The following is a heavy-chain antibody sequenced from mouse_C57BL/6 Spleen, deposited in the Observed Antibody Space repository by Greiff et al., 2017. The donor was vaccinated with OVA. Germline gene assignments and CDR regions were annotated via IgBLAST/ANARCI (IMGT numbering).Heavy chain of an antibody. D-gene: IGHD1-1*01. CDR3: ARGHYYGSSGLFAY. V-gene: IGHV1-54*01. J-gene: IGHJ3*01. CDR2: INPGSGGT. Sequence: VQLQQSGAELVRPGTSVKVSCKASGYAFTNYLIEWVKQRPGQGLEWIVVINPGSGGTNYNEKFKGKATLTADKSSSTAYMQLSSLTSEDSAVYFCARGHYYGSSGLFAYWGQGTLVTVSA. CDR1: GYAFTNYL.